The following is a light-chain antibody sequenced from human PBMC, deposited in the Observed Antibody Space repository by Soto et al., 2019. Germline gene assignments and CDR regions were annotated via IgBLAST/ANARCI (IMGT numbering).Light chain of an antibody. Sequence: QSALTQPASVSGSPGQSITIPCTGTSSDVGGYNNVSWYQQHPVKAPKLMIYDVSNRPSGVSNRFSGSKSGNTASLTISGLHAENEADYFCSSYASRSTVFGTGTKVTVL. CDR2: DVS. CDR1: SSDVGGYNN. CDR3: SSYASRSTV. J-gene: IGLJ1*01. V-gene: IGLV2-14*01.